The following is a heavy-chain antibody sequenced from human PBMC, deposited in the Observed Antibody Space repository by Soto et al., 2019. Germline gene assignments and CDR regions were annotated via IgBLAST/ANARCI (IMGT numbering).Heavy chain of an antibody. Sequence: SETLSLTCAVYGGSFSGYYWSWIRQPPGKGLEWIGEINHRGSTNYNPSLKSRVTISVDTSKNQFSLKLSSVTAADTAVYYCARTSVSSAGWFDPWGQGTLVTVSS. J-gene: IGHJ5*02. CDR2: INHRGST. CDR1: GGSFSGYY. D-gene: IGHD6-25*01. V-gene: IGHV4-34*01. CDR3: ARTSVSSAGWFDP.